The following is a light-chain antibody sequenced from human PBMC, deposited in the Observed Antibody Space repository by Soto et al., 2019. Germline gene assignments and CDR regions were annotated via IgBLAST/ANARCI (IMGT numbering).Light chain of an antibody. CDR3: HQHGRSSYI. CDR1: QSVTNNF. J-gene: IGKJ2*01. Sequence: ENVLTQSPGTLSLSPGERATLSCRASQSVTNNFFAWYQQKPGQAPRLLIYGISSRATGIPDRFSGSGSWTDFTLTISRLEPEDFVVYHCHQHGRSSYIFGQGTNLEIK. CDR2: GIS. V-gene: IGKV3-20*01.